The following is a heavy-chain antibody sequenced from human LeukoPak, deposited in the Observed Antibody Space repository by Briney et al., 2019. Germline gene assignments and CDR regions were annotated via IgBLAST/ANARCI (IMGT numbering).Heavy chain of an antibody. CDR2: IYTGGST. D-gene: IGHD3-22*01. J-gene: IGHJ6*03. CDR1: GFSVSNNY. V-gene: IGHV3-53*01. Sequence: GGSLRLSCAASGFSVSNNYMSWVRQAPGQGLEWVSVIYTGGSTHYADSVKGRFIISRDNSKNTVYLQMNSLRADDTAVYYCTRATRGGSGYYRDNYYYYMDVWGKGTTVTVSS. CDR3: TRATRGGSGYYRDNYYYYMDV.